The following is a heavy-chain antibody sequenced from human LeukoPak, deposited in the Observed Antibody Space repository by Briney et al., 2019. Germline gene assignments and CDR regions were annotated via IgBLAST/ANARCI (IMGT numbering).Heavy chain of an antibody. CDR3: ATCPPGGSGSYTLCYGMDV. V-gene: IGHV1-69*04. CDR1: GGTFSGYA. J-gene: IGHJ6*04. Sequence: ASVKVSCKASGGTFSGYAISWVRQAPGQGLEWMGRIIPIFGIANYAQKFQGRVTITADKSTSTAYMELSSLRSEDTAVYYCATCPPGGSGSYTLCYGMDVWGEGTTVTVSS. CDR2: IIPIFGIA. D-gene: IGHD3-10*01.